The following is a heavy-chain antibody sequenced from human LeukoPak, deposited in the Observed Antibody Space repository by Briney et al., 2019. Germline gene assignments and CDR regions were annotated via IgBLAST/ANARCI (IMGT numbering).Heavy chain of an antibody. CDR2: INPNSGGT. CDR3: ARDNPSGGLFDY. V-gene: IGHV1-2*02. J-gene: IGHJ4*02. D-gene: IGHD1-14*01. CDR1: GYTFTGYY. Sequence: ASVKVSCKASGYTFTGYYMHWVRQAPGQGLEWMGWINPNSGGTSYAQKFQGRVTMTRDTSISTAYMELSGLRSDDTAVYYCARDNPSGGLFDYWGQGTLVTVSS.